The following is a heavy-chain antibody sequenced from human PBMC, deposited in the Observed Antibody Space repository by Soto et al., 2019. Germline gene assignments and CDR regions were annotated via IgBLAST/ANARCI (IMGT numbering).Heavy chain of an antibody. V-gene: IGHV3-23*01. CDR2: ISGGGGTP. CDR3: GKERGYYYYYAMDV. Sequence: EVQLLESGGGWVHPGGSRRPSGLVPGFTFTNFARTGFPQAPGKGLEWVSAISGGGGTPYYADSVKGRFTISRDNSKNTLYLQLNSLRAEDTAVYYCGKERGYYYYYAMDVWGQGTTVTVSS. J-gene: IGHJ6*02. CDR1: GFTFTNFA. D-gene: IGHD3-16*01.